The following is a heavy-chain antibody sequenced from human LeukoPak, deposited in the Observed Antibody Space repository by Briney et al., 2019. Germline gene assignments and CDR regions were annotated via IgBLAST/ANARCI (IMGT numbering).Heavy chain of an antibody. CDR3: VRDRGYSTFDY. CDR2: MKEDGGEI. Sequence: GGSLRLSCAGSGFLFSNYWMAWVRQAPGKGLEWVANMKEDGGEINYVDSAKGRFTISRAKAKNSLDLQINSLRVDGTAGYYCVRDRGYSTFDYWGQRTLVIVSS. CDR1: GFLFSNYW. D-gene: IGHD4-23*01. V-gene: IGHV3-7*01. J-gene: IGHJ4*02.